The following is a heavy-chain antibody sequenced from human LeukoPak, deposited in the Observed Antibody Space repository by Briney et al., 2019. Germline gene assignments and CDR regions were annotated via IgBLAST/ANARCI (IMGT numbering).Heavy chain of an antibody. CDR1: GFXFSDYY. V-gene: IGHV3-11*05. J-gene: IGHJ4*02. D-gene: IGHD1-26*01. CDR2: ISSSSTYT. Sequence: PGGSLRLSCGASGFXFSDYYMNWIRQAPGKGLEWVSYISSSSTYTNYADSVKGRFTISRDNAKNSLYLQMNSLRAEDTAVYYCARGVDLVGELDYWGQGTLVTVSS. CDR3: ARGVDLVGELDY.